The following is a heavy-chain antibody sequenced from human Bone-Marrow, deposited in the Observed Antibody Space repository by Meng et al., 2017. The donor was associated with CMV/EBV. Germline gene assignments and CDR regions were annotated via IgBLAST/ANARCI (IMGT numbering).Heavy chain of an antibody. D-gene: IGHD5-18*01. Sequence: GESLKISCAASGFTFSSYAMHWVRQAPGKGLEWVAIISYDGNNEYYADSVRGRFTISRDTSKNMLHLQMNSLRAEDTAVYYCARGKSREIQLWFPYYYYYYGMDVWGQGTTVTVSS. J-gene: IGHJ6*02. CDR1: GFTFSSYA. CDR2: ISYDGNNE. V-gene: IGHV3-30-3*01. CDR3: ARGKSREIQLWFPYYYYYYGMDV.